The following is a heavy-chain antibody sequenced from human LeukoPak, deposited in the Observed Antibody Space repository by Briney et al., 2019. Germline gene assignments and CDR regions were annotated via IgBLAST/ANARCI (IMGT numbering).Heavy chain of an antibody. CDR3: ARDYAGSPDY. Sequence: GGSLRLSCTASGFTFSTYWINWVRQSPGKGLVWVALINGDGSTTTHADSVKGRFTISRDNAKNTAYLQMNSLRDEDTAVYFCARDYAGSPDYWGQGTLVAVSA. J-gene: IGHJ4*02. D-gene: IGHD3-10*01. CDR2: INGDGSTT. CDR1: GFTFSTYW. V-gene: IGHV3-74*03.